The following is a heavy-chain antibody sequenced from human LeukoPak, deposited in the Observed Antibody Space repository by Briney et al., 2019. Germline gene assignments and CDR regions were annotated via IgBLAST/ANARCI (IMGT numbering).Heavy chain of an antibody. CDR3: ARGSHGSSWYLDWFDP. CDR1: GFTFSDYY. Sequence: GGSLRLSCAASGFTFSDYYMSWIRQAPGKWLEWVSYISSSGSTIYYADSVKGRFTISRDNAKNSLYLQMNSLRAEDTAVYYCARGSHGSSWYLDWFDPWGQGTLVTVSS. CDR2: ISSSGSTI. J-gene: IGHJ5*02. V-gene: IGHV3-11*01. D-gene: IGHD6-13*01.